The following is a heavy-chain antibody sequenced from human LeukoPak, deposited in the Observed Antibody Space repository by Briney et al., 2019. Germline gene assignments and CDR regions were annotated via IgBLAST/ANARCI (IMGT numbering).Heavy chain of an antibody. J-gene: IGHJ4*02. CDR1: GFTLSSYA. Sequence: SGGSLRLSCAASGFTLSSYAMSWVRQAPGKGLEWVSAISDSGNTYHTDSVKGRVTISRDSSKNTLFLQMNRLRPEDAAVYYCAKAPVTTCRGAYCYPFDYWGQGTLVTVSS. CDR2: ISDSGNT. V-gene: IGHV3-23*01. D-gene: IGHD2-21*01. CDR3: AKAPVTTCRGAYCYPFDY.